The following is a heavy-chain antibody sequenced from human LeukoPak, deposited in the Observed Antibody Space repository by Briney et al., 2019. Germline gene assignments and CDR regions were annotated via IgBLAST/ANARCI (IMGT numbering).Heavy chain of an antibody. J-gene: IGHJ4*02. V-gene: IGHV3-30*02. CDR1: GFTVSSNY. CDR2: IRYDGSNK. Sequence: GGSLRLSCAASGFTVSSNYMSWVRQAPGKGLEWVAFIRYDGSNKYYADSVKGRFTISRDNSKNTLYLQMNSLRAEDTAVYYCAKDSSGSYYNGGDYWGQGTLVTVSS. CDR3: AKDSSGSYYNGGDY. D-gene: IGHD3-10*01.